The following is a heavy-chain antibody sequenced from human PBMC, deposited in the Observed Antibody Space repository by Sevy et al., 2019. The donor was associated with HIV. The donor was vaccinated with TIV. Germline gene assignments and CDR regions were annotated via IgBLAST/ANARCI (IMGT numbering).Heavy chain of an antibody. CDR2: ISTTGGST. CDR1: GFSFSDYG. D-gene: IGHD3-10*01. J-gene: IGHJ3*02. CDR3: AKEALTYYSVPGSYLAGAFDI. V-gene: IGHV3-23*01. Sequence: GGPLRLSCEVAGFSFSDYGMTWVRQAPGKGLEWVSSISTTGGSTYYADFVDGRFTVSRDNSKNTVYLYMDGLRAEDTAVYYCAKEALTYYSVPGSYLAGAFDIWGQGTMVTVSS.